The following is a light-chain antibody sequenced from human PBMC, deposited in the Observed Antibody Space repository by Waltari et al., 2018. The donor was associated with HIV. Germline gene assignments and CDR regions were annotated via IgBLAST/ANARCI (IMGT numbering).Light chain of an antibody. V-gene: IGLV1-44*01. CDR3: AAWDDSLNGWV. J-gene: IGLJ3*02. CDR1: RSHIGSNT. Sequence: QSVLTQPPSASGTPGQRVTISCSGSRSHIGSNTVSWYQQLPGTAPKLFIYSNNQRPSGFPDRFSGSKSGTSASLSISGLHSEDGSEYYCAAWDDSLNGWVFGGGTKLTVV. CDR2: SNN.